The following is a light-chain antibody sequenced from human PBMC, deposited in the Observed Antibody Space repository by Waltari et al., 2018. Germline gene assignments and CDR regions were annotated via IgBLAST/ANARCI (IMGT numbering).Light chain of an antibody. Sequence: EIVMTQSPATLSVSPGERVTLSCRASQRVSNNLAWYQQKRGQAPRLLIYGASTRVTGIPARFSGSGSGTEFTLTISSLQSEDFAVYFCQQYDSWLLYTFGQGTNLGIK. CDR1: QRVSNN. J-gene: IGKJ2*01. CDR3: QQYDSWLLYT. CDR2: GAS. V-gene: IGKV3-15*01.